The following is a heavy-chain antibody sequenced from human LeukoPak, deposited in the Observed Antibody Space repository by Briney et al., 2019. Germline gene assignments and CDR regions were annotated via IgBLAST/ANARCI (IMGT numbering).Heavy chain of an antibody. CDR1: GYTFTSYY. J-gene: IGHJ4*02. D-gene: IGHD5-18*01. CDR2: INPGGGST. V-gene: IGHV1-46*01. Sequence: ASVKVSCKASGYTFTSYYVHWVRQAPGQGLEWMGMINPGGGSTSYVQRFQGRVTMTRDTSTSTVFMELSSLRSDDTAVYYCARGGYTDGSSYFDYWGQGTLVTVSS. CDR3: ARGGYTDGSSYFDY.